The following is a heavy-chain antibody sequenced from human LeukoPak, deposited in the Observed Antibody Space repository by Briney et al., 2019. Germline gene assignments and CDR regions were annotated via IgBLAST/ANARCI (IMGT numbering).Heavy chain of an antibody. V-gene: IGHV3-7*01. CDR3: ARDRYFQY. J-gene: IGHJ1*01. D-gene: IGHD1-14*01. CDR1: GFTFSSYW. Sequence: HPGGSLRLSCAASGFTFSSYWMSWVRQAPGKGLEWVANIKQDGSEIYYVDSVKGRFIISRDNAKNSLHLQMNSLRVEDTAVYYCARDRYFQYWGQGTVVTVSS. CDR2: IKQDGSEI.